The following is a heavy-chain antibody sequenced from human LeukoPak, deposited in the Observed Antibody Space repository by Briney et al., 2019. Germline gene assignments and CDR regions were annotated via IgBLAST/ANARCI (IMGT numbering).Heavy chain of an antibody. CDR1: GYTFTSYY. D-gene: IGHD5-18*01. V-gene: IGHV1-46*01. Sequence: GASVKVSCKASGYTFTSYYMHWVRQAPGQGLEWMGIINPSGSTSYAQKFQGRVTMTRDTSTSTVYMELSSLRSEGTAVYYCARDLDTGNSLQSYWSQGTLVTVSS. CDR2: INPSGST. J-gene: IGHJ4*02. CDR3: ARDLDTGNSLQSY.